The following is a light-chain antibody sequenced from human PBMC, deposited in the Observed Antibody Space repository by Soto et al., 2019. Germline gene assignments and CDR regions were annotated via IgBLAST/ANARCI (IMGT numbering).Light chain of an antibody. J-gene: IGLJ3*02. CDR1: SSDIGAYNY. CDR3: SSYAGSNDRWV. V-gene: IGLV2-8*01. CDR2: EVS. Sequence: SVLTQPPSASGSPGQSVTISCTGTSSDIGAYNYVSWYQQHPGKAPKLMIHEVSKRPSGVPDRFSGSKSGNTASLTVSGLQAEDEADYYCSSYAGSNDRWVFGGGTKLTVL.